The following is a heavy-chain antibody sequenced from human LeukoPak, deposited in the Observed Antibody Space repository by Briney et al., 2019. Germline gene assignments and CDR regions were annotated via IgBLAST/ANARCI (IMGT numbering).Heavy chain of an antibody. J-gene: IGHJ5*01. CDR1: GGSMNSTSYY. D-gene: IGHD6-25*01. CDR3: ARLGYSTGWYNS. CDR2: IYYSGTT. V-gene: IGHV4-39*01. Sequence: PSETLSLTCTVSGGSMNSTSYYWGWIRQPPGKGPDWIANIYYSGTTYYNPSLKSRVTISVDMSKNQFSLILRSVIAADTAVYYCARLGYSTGWYNSWGQGTLVTVSS.